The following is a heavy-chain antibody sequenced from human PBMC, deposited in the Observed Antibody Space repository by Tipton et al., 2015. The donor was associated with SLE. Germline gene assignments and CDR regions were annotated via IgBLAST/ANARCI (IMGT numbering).Heavy chain of an antibody. J-gene: IGHJ4*02. CDR2: IYFDGNS. V-gene: IGHV4-59*01. CDR3: ATLSLPYADYEMN. Sequence: TLSLTCTVSGGSIGPYYWHWIRQSPGKALEWIGYIYFDGNSNGRGNYNPSLKSRVTMSVDPSKMQFSLNLSSVTAADTAVYYCATLSLPYADYEMNWGQGTLVTVSS. D-gene: IGHD4-17*01. CDR1: GGSIGPYY.